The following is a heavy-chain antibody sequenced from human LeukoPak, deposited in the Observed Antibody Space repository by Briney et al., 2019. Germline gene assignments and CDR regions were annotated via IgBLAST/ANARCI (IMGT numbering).Heavy chain of an antibody. Sequence: GGSLRLSCAASGFTFSSYAMSWVRQAPGKGLEWVSAISGSGGSTYYADSVKGRLTISRDNAKNSLYLQMNSLRAEDTAVYYCAKHCSGGSCYDYWGQGTLVTVSS. J-gene: IGHJ4*02. D-gene: IGHD2-15*01. CDR1: GFTFSSYA. CDR2: ISGSGGST. V-gene: IGHV3-23*01. CDR3: AKHCSGGSCYDY.